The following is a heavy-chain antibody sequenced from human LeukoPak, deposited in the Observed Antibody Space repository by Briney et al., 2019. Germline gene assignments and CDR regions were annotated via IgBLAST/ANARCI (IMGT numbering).Heavy chain of an antibody. D-gene: IGHD3-22*01. CDR1: GYSISSGYY. V-gene: IGHV4-38-2*02. CDR2: IYHSGST. J-gene: IGHJ6*03. Sequence: SETLSLTCTVSGYSISSGYYWGWIRQPPGKGVEGIGSIYHSGSTYYNPSLKSRVTISVDTSKNQFSLKLSSVTAADTAVYYCSIIVVAPIDYYYYMDVWGKGTTVTVSS. CDR3: SIIVVAPIDYYYYMDV.